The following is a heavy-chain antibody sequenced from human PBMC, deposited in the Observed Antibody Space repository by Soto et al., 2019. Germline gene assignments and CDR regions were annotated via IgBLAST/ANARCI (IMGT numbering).Heavy chain of an antibody. CDR3: ARDSRSSGDIGY. CDR1: GFTFSSYW. Sequence: GGSLRLSCTASGFTFSSYWMHWVRQAPGKGLVWVSRINSDGSATTYADSVKGRFTISRDNAKNTLYLQMNSLRGEDTAVYYCARDSRSSGDIGYWGQGTQVTVSS. CDR2: INSDGSAT. J-gene: IGHJ4*02. V-gene: IGHV3-74*01. D-gene: IGHD2-15*01.